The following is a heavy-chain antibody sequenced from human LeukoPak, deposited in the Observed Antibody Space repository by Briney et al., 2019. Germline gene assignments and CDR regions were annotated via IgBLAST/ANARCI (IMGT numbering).Heavy chain of an antibody. J-gene: IGHJ6*03. CDR1: GFTFSSYV. CDR2: LSSSGDTT. Sequence: GGSLRLSCAASGFTFSSYVMSWVRQAPGKGLEWVSALSSSGDTTYYGDSVKGRFTISRDNSKNTLYLDMNSLRGDDTAVYYCAKAPAAGSFLYFYYYMDVWGKGTTVTVSS. V-gene: IGHV3-23*01. CDR3: AKAPAAGSFLYFYYYMDV. D-gene: IGHD6-13*01.